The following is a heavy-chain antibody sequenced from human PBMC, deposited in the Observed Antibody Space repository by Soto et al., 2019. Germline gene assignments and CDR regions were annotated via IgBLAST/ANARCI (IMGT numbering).Heavy chain of an antibody. Sequence: GDSVKVSRKSFGYTFPSYDINWVRQAPGQGLEWMGWMNPNSGNTGYAQKFQGRVTMTRNTSISTAYMELSSVRSEDTAVYYCATRQGGPVDTAMVSSWGQGTLVTVSS. J-gene: IGHJ5*02. CDR1: GYTFPSYD. CDR2: MNPNSGNT. V-gene: IGHV1-8*01. D-gene: IGHD5-18*01. CDR3: ATRQGGPVDTAMVSS.